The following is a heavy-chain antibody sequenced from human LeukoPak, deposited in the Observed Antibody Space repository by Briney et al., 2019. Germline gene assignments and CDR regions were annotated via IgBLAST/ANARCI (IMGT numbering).Heavy chain of an antibody. D-gene: IGHD2-2*01. V-gene: IGHV3-30-3*01. CDR3: ARDPYLPSWAFYFDY. Sequence: GSLRLSCAAFGFTFSSYSMHWVRQAPGKGLEWVALVSSDGFNKYYADSVKGRFTISRDNSKNALYLQMNSLRPEDTAMYYCARDPYLPSWAFYFDYCGQGTLVTVSS. CDR2: VSSDGFNK. CDR1: GFTFSSYS. J-gene: IGHJ4*02.